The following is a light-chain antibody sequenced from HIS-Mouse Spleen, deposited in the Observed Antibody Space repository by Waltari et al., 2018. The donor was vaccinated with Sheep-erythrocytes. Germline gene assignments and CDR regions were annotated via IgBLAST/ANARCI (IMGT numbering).Light chain of an antibody. CDR3: YSTDSSGNHRV. Sequence: SYELTQPPSVSVSPGQTARITCSGDALPKKYASWYQQKSGQVPVLVIYEDSKRPSGIPERFSGSSSGTMATLTISGAQVEDEADYYCYSTDSSGNHRVFGTGTKVTVL. V-gene: IGLV3-10*01. CDR2: EDS. CDR1: ALPKKY. J-gene: IGLJ1*01.